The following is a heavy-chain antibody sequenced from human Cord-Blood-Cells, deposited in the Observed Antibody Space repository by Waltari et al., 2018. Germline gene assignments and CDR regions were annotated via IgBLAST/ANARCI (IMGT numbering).Heavy chain of an antibody. CDR1: GFTFSSYA. CDR3: AKGYYDFWSGYYFDY. D-gene: IGHD3-3*01. V-gene: IGHV3-23*04. J-gene: IGHJ4*02. CDR2: ISCSGGST. Sequence: EVQLVESGGGLVQPGGSLRLSCAASGFTFSSYAMSWVRPAPGKGLEWVSAISCSGGSTYYADSVKGRFTISRDNSKNTLYLQMNSLRAEDTAVYYCAKGYYDFWSGYYFDYWGQGTLVTVSS.